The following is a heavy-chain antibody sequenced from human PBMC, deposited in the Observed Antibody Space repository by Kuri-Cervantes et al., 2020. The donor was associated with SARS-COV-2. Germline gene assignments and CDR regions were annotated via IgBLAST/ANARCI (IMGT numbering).Heavy chain of an antibody. CDR3: ARQHLGYYMDV. V-gene: IGHV4-4*07. Sequence: SETLSLTCTVSGGSISSYYWSWIRQPAGKGLEWIGRIYTSGSTHYNLSLKSRVSISVDTSRNQFSLKVSSVTAADTAVYSCARQHLGYYMDVWGKGTTVTVSS. CDR1: GGSISSYY. CDR2: IYTSGST. J-gene: IGHJ6*03. D-gene: IGHD6-13*01.